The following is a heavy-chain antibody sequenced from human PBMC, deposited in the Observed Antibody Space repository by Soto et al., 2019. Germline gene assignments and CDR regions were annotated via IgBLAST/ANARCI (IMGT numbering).Heavy chain of an antibody. V-gene: IGHV1-18*04. D-gene: IGHD3-9*01. CDR2: ISAYNGNT. CDR3: ARDILTGYPNPYYYYGMDV. CDR1: GYTFTSYG. J-gene: IGHJ6*02. Sequence: ASVKVSCKASGYTFTSYGISWVRQAPGQGLEWMGWISAYNGNTNYAQKLQGRVTMTTDTSTSTAYMELRSLRSDDTAVYYCARDILTGYPNPYYYYGMDVWGQGTTFTVSS.